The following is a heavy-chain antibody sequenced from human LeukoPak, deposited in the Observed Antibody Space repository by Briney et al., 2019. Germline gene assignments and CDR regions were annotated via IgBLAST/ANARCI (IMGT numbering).Heavy chain of an antibody. CDR1: GFTFSSYG. CDR2: IYYSGST. V-gene: IGHV4-38-2*01. CDR3: ATQVYSGYDDRGSFDY. Sequence: PGGSLRLSCAASGFTFSSYGMSWVRQAPGKGLEWIGSIYYSGSTYYNPSLKSRVTILVDTSKNQFSLKLSSVTAADTAVYYCATQVYSGYDDRGSFDYWGQGTLVTVSS. J-gene: IGHJ4*02. D-gene: IGHD5-12*01.